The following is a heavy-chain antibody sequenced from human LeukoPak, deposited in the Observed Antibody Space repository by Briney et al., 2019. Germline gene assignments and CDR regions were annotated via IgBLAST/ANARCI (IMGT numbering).Heavy chain of an antibody. CDR3: PRPGGHDYYDSSGYYYAPWYFDY. CDR1: GYSFTSYW. D-gene: IGHD3-22*01. V-gene: IGHV5-51*01. Sequence: GESLKISCKGSGYSFTSYWIGWVRQMPGKGLEWMGIIYPGDSDTRYSPSFQGQVTSSADKSISTTYLQWSSLKASNTAMYYCPRPGGHDYYDSSGYYYAPWYFDYWGQGTLVTVSS. J-gene: IGHJ4*02. CDR2: IYPGDSDT.